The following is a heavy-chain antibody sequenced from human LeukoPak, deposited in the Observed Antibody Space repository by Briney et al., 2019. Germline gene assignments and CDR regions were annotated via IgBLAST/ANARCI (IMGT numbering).Heavy chain of an antibody. J-gene: IGHJ4*02. D-gene: IGHD6-19*01. CDR3: ASSLDSSGWYFGVY. Sequence: SETLSLTCTVSGASIRSYDWRSIRQPPGKELEWIGYIYYSGSTNYNPSLKSRVTISVDTSKNQFSLKLSSVTAADTALYYCASSLDSSGWYFGVYWGQGALVTVSS. CDR1: GASIRSYD. V-gene: IGHV4-59*01. CDR2: IYYSGST.